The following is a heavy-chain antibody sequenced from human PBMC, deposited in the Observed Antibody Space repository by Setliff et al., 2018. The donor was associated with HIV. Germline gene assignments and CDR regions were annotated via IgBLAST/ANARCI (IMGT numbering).Heavy chain of an antibody. V-gene: IGHV1-18*01. CDR1: GGTFTNFA. Sequence: ASVKVSCKASGGTFTNFAISWVRQAPGQELQWMGWSHTYNGNVNYARKFRGRVTLTTDASTNTAFMELSNLRSDDTAIYYCAREFSWSAFYSDSWGQGTQVTVSS. J-gene: IGHJ4*02. D-gene: IGHD2-8*02. CDR3: AREFSWSAFYSDS. CDR2: SHTYNGNV.